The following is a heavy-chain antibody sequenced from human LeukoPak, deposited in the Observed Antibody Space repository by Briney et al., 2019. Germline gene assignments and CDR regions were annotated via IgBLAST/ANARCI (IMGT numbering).Heavy chain of an antibody. D-gene: IGHD6-13*01. CDR1: GLTFSNAW. J-gene: IGHJ5*02. CDR2: IQSSDDGGTT. V-gene: IGHV3-15*01. Sequence: PGGPLRLSCAASGLTFSNAWMIWVRQAPGKGREGVGHIQSSDDGGTTDYAAPVKGRFTISRDDSKSTLYLQMNSLKTEDTAVYYCTTTIFSTSWEGDWFDPWGQGTLVTVSS. CDR3: TTTIFSTSWEGDWFDP.